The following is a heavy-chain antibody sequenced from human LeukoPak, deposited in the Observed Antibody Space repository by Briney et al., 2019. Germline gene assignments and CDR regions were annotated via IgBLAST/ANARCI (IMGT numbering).Heavy chain of an antibody. D-gene: IGHD6-6*01. CDR3: AREYSSSSWIDY. CDR1: GGSITSYY. CDR2: IYTSGST. V-gene: IGHV4-4*07. J-gene: IGHJ4*02. Sequence: SETLSLTCTVSGGSITSYYWSWIRQPAGKGLEWIGRIYTSGSTNYNPSLKRRVTMSVDTSKIQFSLKLSSVTAADTAVYYCAREYSSSSWIDYWGQGTLVTVSS.